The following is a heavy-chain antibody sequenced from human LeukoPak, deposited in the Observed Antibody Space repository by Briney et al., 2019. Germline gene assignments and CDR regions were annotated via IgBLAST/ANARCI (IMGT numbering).Heavy chain of an antibody. J-gene: IGHJ4*02. D-gene: IGHD3-22*01. CDR1: GGSFSGYY. CDR3: ARERGYYYDSSGYYFDY. Sequence: SETLSLTCAVYGGSFSGYYWSWIRQPPGKGLEWIGEINHSGSTNYNPSLKSRVTISVDTSKNQFSLKLSSVTAADTAVYYCARERGYYYDSSGYYFDYWGQGTLVTVSS. V-gene: IGHV4-34*01. CDR2: INHSGST.